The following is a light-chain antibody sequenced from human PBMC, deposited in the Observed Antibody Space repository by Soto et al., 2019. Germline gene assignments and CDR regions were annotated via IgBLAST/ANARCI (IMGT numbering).Light chain of an antibody. CDR3: LQHKSYPRT. V-gene: IGKV1-5*03. Sequence: DIQMTQSPSTLSGSVGDRVTITCRASQTISSWLAWYQQKPGKAPKLLIYRASTLKSGVPSRFSGSGSGTEFTLTISSLQPEDFATYYCLQHKSYPRTFGQGTKVDIK. CDR1: QTISSW. CDR2: RAS. J-gene: IGKJ1*01.